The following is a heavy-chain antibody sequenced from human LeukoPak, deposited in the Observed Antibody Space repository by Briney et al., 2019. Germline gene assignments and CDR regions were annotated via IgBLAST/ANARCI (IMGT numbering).Heavy chain of an antibody. J-gene: IGHJ4*02. CDR1: GGSISSYY. V-gene: IGHV4-4*07. CDR2: IYTSGST. Sequence: SETLSLTCTVSGGSISSYYWSWIRQPAGKGLEWIGRIYTSGSTNYNPSLKSRVTMSVDTSKNQFPLKLSSVTAADTAVYYCARSSPRWFGESPPKIPFDYWGQGTLVTVSS. CDR3: ARSSPRWFGESPPKIPFDY. D-gene: IGHD3-10*01.